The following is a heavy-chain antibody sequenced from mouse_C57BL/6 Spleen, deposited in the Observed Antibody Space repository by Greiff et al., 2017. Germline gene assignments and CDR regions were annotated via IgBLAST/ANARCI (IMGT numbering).Heavy chain of an antibody. CDR2: ISGGGGNT. Sequence: EVQGVESGGGLVKPGGSLKLSCAASGFTFSSYTMSWVRQTPEKRLEWVATISGGGGNTYYPDSVKGRFTISRDNAKNTLYLQMSSLRSEDTALYYCARQDDGYYDYWGQGTTLTVSS. CDR3: ARQDDGYYDY. V-gene: IGHV5-9*01. J-gene: IGHJ2*01. D-gene: IGHD2-3*01. CDR1: GFTFSSYT.